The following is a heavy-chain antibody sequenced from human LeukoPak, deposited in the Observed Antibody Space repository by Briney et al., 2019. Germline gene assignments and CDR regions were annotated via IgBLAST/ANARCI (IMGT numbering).Heavy chain of an antibody. D-gene: IGHD5-24*01. CDR2: INHSGST. CDR1: GGSFSGYY. J-gene: IGHJ4*02. Sequence: SETLSLTCAVYGGSFSGYYWSWIRQPPGKGLEWIGEINHSGSTNYNPSLKSRVTISLDTSKNQFSLKLSSVTAADTAVYYCASRDNNYRDYWGQGTLVTVSS. V-gene: IGHV4-34*01. CDR3: ASRDNNYRDY.